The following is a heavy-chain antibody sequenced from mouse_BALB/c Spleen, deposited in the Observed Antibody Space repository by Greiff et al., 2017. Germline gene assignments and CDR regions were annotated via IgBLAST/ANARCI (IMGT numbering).Heavy chain of an antibody. J-gene: IGHJ2*01. CDR3: ARGELGLDY. D-gene: IGHD4-1*01. CDR1: GFTFSSYA. Sequence: DVMLVESGGGLVKPGGSLKLSCAASGFTFSSYAMSWVRQTPEKRLEWVATISSGGSYTYYPDSVKGRFTISRDNAKNTLYLQMSSLRSEDTAMYYCARGELGLDYWGQGTTLTVSS. CDR2: ISSGGSYT. V-gene: IGHV5-9-1*01.